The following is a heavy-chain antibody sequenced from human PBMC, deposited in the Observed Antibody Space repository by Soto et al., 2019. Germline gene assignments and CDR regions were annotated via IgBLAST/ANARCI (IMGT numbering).Heavy chain of an antibody. V-gene: IGHV3-23*01. Sequence: GSRRLSCGASGFAFSSYAMSWVRQAPGKGVEWVSAISGSGGSTYYADSAKGRFTISRDNSKNTLYLQMNSLRAEDTAVYYCAKDTGRDGYNFWVFHATPFDIWGQGTMVTVPS. CDR1: GFAFSSYA. D-gene: IGHD3-3*01. CDR3: AKDTGRDGYNFWVFHATPFDI. CDR2: ISGSGGST. J-gene: IGHJ3*02.